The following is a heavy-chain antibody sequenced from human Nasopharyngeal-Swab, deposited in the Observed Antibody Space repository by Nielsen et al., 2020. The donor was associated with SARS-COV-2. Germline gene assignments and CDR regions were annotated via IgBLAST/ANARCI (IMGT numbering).Heavy chain of an antibody. CDR2: IYHSGST. CDR3: ARDELMVYYYYYGMDV. D-gene: IGHD2-8*01. V-gene: IGHV4-4*02. Sequence: VRQAPGKGLEWIGEIYHSGSTNYNPSLKSRVTISVDKSKNQFSLKLSSVTAADTAVYYCARDELMVYYYYYGMDVWGQGTTVTVSS. J-gene: IGHJ6*02.